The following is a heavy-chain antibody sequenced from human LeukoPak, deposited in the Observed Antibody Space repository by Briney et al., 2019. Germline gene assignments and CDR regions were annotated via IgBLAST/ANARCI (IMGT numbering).Heavy chain of an antibody. Sequence: GGSLRLSCAASGFTFSSYAMSWVRQAPGKGLEWVSAISGSGGSTYYADSVKGRFTISRDNSKNTLYLQMNSLRAEDTAVYYCAKDTRAYSISWYKDYFDYWGQGTLDTVSS. V-gene: IGHV3-23*01. CDR3: AKDTRAYSISWYKDYFDY. J-gene: IGHJ4*02. CDR1: GFTFSSYA. CDR2: ISGSGGST. D-gene: IGHD6-13*01.